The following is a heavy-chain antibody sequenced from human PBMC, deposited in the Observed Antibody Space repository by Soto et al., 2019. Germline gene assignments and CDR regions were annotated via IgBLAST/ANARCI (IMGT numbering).Heavy chain of an antibody. J-gene: IGHJ4*02. CDR1: GGSISGGEW. CDR3: TRNGGWNFDH. D-gene: IGHD6-19*01. CDR2: IHHSGST. V-gene: IGHV4-4*02. Sequence: QVQLQESGPGLVKPSGTLSLTCAVSGGSISGGEWWSWVRQPPGKGLEWIGEIHHSGSTGYNPSLKRRVPISVDKSKNQFSLKLSSVTAADTAVYYCTRNGGWNFDHWGQGTLVTVSS.